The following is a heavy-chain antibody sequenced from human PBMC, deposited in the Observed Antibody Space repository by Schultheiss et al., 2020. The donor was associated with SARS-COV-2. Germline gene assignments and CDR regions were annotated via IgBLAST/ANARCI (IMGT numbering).Heavy chain of an antibody. CDR3: ARASTPAAPPHDAFDI. D-gene: IGHD2-2*01. CDR2: IYYSGST. J-gene: IGHJ3*02. V-gene: IGHV4-59*01. CDR1: GGSISSYY. Sequence: ESLKISCTVSGGSISSYYWSWIRQPPGKGLEWIGYIYYSGSTNYNPSLKSRVTISVDTSKNQFSLKLSSVTAADTAVYYCARASTPAAPPHDAFDIWGQGTTVTVSS.